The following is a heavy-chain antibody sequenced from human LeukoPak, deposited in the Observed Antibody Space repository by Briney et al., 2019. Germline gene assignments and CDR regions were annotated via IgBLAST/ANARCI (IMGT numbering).Heavy chain of an antibody. V-gene: IGHV3-7*01. CDR2: INPDTSEI. Sequence: GGSLRLSCEASGFTFSSSWMSWVRQGPGKGLEWVASINPDTSEIHYVDAVRGRFTISRDNAKNSLYLQMNSLRVEDTAVYYCAKVAKYYYGSETYYFFEHWGQGTPVTASS. CDR1: GFTFSSSW. J-gene: IGHJ4*02. CDR3: AKVAKYYYGSETYYFFEH. D-gene: IGHD3-10*01.